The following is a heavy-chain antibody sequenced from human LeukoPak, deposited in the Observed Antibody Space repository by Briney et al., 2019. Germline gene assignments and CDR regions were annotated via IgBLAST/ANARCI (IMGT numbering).Heavy chain of an antibody. V-gene: IGHV3-48*01. Sequence: GGSLRLSCTASGFTFSSYNMNWVRQAPGKGLEWVSYISSSVTTIYYADSVKGRFTISRDNAKNSLYLEMNSLRAEDTAVYYCARGDTRRTSCPLDYWGQGTLVTVSS. D-gene: IGHD2-2*01. CDR1: GFTFSSYN. CDR3: ARGDTRRTSCPLDY. CDR2: ISSSVTTI. J-gene: IGHJ4*02.